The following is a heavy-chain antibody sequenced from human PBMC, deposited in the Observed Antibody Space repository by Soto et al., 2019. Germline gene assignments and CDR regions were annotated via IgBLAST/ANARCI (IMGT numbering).Heavy chain of an antibody. CDR3: ASFTFDYYYDSSGYYW. CDR2: ISSSSSTI. V-gene: IGHV3-48*02. CDR1: GFTFSSYS. D-gene: IGHD3-22*01. Sequence: PGGSLRLSCAASGFTFSSYSMNWVRQAPGKGLEWVSYISSSSSTIYYADSVKGRFTISRDNAKNSLYLQMNSLRDEDTAVYYCASFTFDYYYDSSGYYWWGQGTLVTVSS. J-gene: IGHJ4*02.